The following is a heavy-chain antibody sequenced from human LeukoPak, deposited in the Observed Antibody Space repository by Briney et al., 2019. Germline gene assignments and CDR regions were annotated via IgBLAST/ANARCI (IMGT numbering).Heavy chain of an antibody. J-gene: IGHJ4*02. CDR2: INHSGST. Sequence: PSETLSLTCAVYGGSFSAYYWSWIRQPPGKGLEWLGEINHSGSTNYNPSLKSRVTMSVDTSKNQFSLKLSSVTAADTAVYYCARGPHTGVNYYDSSGYYYWGQGTLVTVSS. D-gene: IGHD3-22*01. CDR3: ARGPHTGVNYYDSSGYYY. CDR1: GGSFSAYY. V-gene: IGHV4-34*01.